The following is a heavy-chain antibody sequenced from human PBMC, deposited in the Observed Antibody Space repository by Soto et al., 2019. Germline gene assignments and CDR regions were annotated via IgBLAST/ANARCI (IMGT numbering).Heavy chain of an antibody. Sequence: GGSLRLSCTASGFTFSTSAMSWVRQAPGRGLEWVSGISGSGAGTYYADSVKGRFTISRDNSKNTLFLQMSGLKAEDAAVYYCAKGPTVFGAVISFDYYYGMYVWGQGTPVTVSS. CDR2: ISGSGAGT. J-gene: IGHJ6*02. V-gene: IGHV3-23*01. CDR3: AKGPTVFGAVISFDYYYGMYV. CDR1: GFTFSTSA. D-gene: IGHD3-3*01.